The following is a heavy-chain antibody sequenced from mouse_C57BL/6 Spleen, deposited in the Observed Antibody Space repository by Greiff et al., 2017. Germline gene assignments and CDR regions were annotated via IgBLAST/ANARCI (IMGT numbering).Heavy chain of an antibody. CDR3: ARGRVTNYGNYDYFDY. Sequence: QVQLQQPGAELVRPGSSVKLSCKASGYTFTSYWMHWVKQRPIQGLEWIGNIDPSDSATHYNQKFKDKATLTVDKSSSTAYMQLSSLTSEDSAVYYCARGRVTNYGNYDYFDYWGQGTTLTVSS. V-gene: IGHV1-52*01. J-gene: IGHJ2*01. CDR1: GYTFTSYW. CDR2: IDPSDSAT. D-gene: IGHD2-1*01.